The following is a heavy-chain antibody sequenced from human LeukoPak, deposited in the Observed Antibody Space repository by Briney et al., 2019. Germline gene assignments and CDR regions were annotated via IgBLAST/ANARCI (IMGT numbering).Heavy chain of an antibody. CDR2: FDPEDGET. CDR3: ATVLRYFVWLSTGTWFDP. D-gene: IGHD3-9*01. Sequence: GASVKVSCKVSGYTLTELSMHWVRQAPGKGLEWMGGFDPEDGETIYAQKFQGRVTMTEDTSTDTAYMELSSLRSEDTAVYYCATVLRYFVWLSTGTWFDPWGQGTLVTVSS. CDR1: GYTLTELS. J-gene: IGHJ5*02. V-gene: IGHV1-24*01.